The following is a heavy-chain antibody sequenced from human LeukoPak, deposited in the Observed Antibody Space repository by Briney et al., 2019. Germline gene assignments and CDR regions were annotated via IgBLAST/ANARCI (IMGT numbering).Heavy chain of an antibody. CDR3: ATNTYADYVSVDI. J-gene: IGHJ3*02. D-gene: IGHD2-2*01. V-gene: IGHV3-74*01. CDR1: GFTFSRYW. CDR2: IKSDGSSI. Sequence: PGGSLRLSCVASGFTFSRYWMHWVRQAPGKGLVWVSRIKSDGSSISYADSVKGRFTISRDNANSTLYLQMNSLRAEDTAVYYCATNTYADYVSVDIWGQGTMVTVSS.